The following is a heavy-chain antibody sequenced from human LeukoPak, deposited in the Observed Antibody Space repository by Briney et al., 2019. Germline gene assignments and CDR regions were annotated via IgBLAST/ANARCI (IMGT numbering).Heavy chain of an antibody. D-gene: IGHD4-23*01. CDR2: IYHSGST. CDR3: ARGGGNHLYYYMDV. V-gene: IGHV4-38-2*02. Sequence: PSETLSLTCTVSGYSISSGYYWGWIRQPPGKGLEWIGSIYHSGSTYYNPSLKSRVTISVDTSKNQFSLKLSSVTAADTAVYYCARGGGNHLYYYMDVWGKGTTVTVSS. J-gene: IGHJ6*03. CDR1: GYSISSGYY.